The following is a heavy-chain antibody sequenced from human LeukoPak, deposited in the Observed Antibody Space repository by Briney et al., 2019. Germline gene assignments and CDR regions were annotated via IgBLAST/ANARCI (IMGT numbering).Heavy chain of an antibody. CDR2: MNPNSGNT. J-gene: IGHJ4*02. CDR3: ARAIVGALKN. V-gene: IGHV1-8*02. CDR1: GGTFSSYA. Sequence: ASVKVSCKASGGTFSSYAISWVRQATGQGLEWMGWMNPNSGNTGYAQKFQGRVTMTRNTSISTAYMELSSLRSEDTAVYYCARAIVGALKNWGQGTLVTVSS. D-gene: IGHD1-26*01.